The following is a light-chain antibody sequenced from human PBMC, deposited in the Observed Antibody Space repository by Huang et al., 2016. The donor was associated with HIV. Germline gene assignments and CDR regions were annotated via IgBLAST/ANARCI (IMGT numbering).Light chain of an antibody. Sequence: DIQMTQSPSSLSASVGDRVTITCQASQDISNYLNWYQQKPGKAPKLLIYDAANLEKGVPSRFSGSGSGTDFTFTISSLQPEDTATYYCQQYDNLLQFTFGPGTKVDIK. CDR2: DAA. CDR3: QQYDNLLQFT. J-gene: IGKJ3*01. CDR1: QDISNY. V-gene: IGKV1-33*01.